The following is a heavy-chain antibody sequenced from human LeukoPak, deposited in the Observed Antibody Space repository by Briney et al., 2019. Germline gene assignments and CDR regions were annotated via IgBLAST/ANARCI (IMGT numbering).Heavy chain of an antibody. Sequence: PSETLSLTCAVYGGSFSDYYWSWIRQPPGKGLEWIGDINHSGTTNYSPSLKSRVSISVDTSNNQFSLKLNSVTAADAAMYYCASHYSSGSYRYTGSFDSWGQGMLVNVSS. D-gene: IGHD3-16*02. CDR2: INHSGTT. CDR3: ASHYSSGSYRYTGSFDS. CDR1: GGSFSDYY. J-gene: IGHJ4*02. V-gene: IGHV4-34*01.